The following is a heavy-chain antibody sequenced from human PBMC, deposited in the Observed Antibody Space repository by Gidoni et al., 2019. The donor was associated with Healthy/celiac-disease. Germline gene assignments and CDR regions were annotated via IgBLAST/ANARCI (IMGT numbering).Heavy chain of an antibody. CDR3: TTSALTGTTPSFDY. J-gene: IGHJ4*02. CDR2: IKSKTEGGTT. V-gene: IGHV3-15*01. CDR1: GFTFSNAW. D-gene: IGHD1-20*01. Sequence: QVESGGGLVKPGGSLRLSCAASGFTFSNAWMSWVRQAPGKGLEWVGRIKSKTEGGTTDYAAPVKGRFTISRDDSKNTLYLQMNSLKTEDTAVYYCTTSALTGTTPSFDYWGQGTLVTVSS.